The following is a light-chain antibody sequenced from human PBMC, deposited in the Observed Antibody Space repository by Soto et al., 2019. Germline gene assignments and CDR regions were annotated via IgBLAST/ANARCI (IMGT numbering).Light chain of an antibody. CDR2: EVS. CDR1: SSDVGGYNY. J-gene: IGLJ1*01. V-gene: IGLV2-14*01. Sequence: LHQPASVFGAPGQAITISCTGTSSDVGGYNYVSWYQQHPGKAPKLMIYEVSNRPSGVSNRFSGSKSGNTASLTISGLQAEDEADYYCSSYTSSSFYVFGTGTKVNVL. CDR3: SSYTSSSFYV.